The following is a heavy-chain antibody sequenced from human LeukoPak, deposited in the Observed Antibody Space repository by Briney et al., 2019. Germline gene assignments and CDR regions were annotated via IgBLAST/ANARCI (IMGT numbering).Heavy chain of an antibody. CDR3: VRSAFHAGSGNYYDY. CDR1: GFTFSNYW. J-gene: IGHJ4*02. Sequence: GGSLRLSCAASGFTFSNYWIHWVRQAPGKGLVWVSRIDNAGSITTYADSVKGRFTISRDNAENTLYLQMNSLRVEDTAAYYCVRSAFHAGSGNYYDYWGQGTLVTVPS. D-gene: IGHD3-22*01. CDR2: IDNAGSIT. V-gene: IGHV3-74*03.